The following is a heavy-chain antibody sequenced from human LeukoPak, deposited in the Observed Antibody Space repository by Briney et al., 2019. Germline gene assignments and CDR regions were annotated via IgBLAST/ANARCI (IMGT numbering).Heavy chain of an antibody. Sequence: ASVKVSCKASGYTFTGYYMHWVRQAPGQGLEWMGWINPNSGGTNYAQKFQGRVTMTRDTSISTAYMELSRLRSDDTAVYYCARTPRGIVVVPAAYFDYWGQGTLVAVSS. J-gene: IGHJ4*02. CDR2: INPNSGGT. V-gene: IGHV1-2*02. D-gene: IGHD2-2*01. CDR1: GYTFTGYY. CDR3: ARTPRGIVVVPAAYFDY.